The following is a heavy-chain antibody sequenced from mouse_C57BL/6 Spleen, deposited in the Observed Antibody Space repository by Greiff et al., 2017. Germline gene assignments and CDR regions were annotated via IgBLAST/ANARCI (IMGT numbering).Heavy chain of an antibody. D-gene: IGHD1-1*01. Sequence: VQLQQSGAELVKPGASVKLSCTASGFNIKDYYMHWVKQRTEQGLAWIGRIDPEDGETKSAPKFQGKATITADTSSNTAYLQLSSLTSEDTAVYYGACPYYCGSSYWYFDVWGTGTTVTVSS. J-gene: IGHJ1*03. CDR1: GFNIKDYY. CDR2: IDPEDGET. CDR3: ACPYYCGSSYWYFDV. V-gene: IGHV14-2*01.